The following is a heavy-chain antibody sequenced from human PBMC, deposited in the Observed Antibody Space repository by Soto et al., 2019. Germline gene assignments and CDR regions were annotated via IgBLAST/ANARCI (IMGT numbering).Heavy chain of an antibody. V-gene: IGHV4-59*01. CDR2: VYYSGNT. J-gene: IGHJ6*03. CDR1: GGSISPYY. CDR3: ARKGAAASYAHYYMDF. D-gene: IGHD6-13*01. Sequence: PSETLSLTCTVSGGSISPYYWSWIRQPPGKGLEWIGYVYYSGNTNYNPSLESRVTISVDTSRNRFSLNLTSATAADTAVYYCARKGAAASYAHYYMDFSGRGTVVTVSS.